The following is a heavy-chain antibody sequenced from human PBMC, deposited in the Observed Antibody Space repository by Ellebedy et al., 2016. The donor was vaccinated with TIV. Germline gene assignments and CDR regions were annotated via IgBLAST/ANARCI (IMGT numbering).Heavy chain of an antibody. CDR2: INHSGNT. Sequence: SETLSLTCAIYGGSFSVYDWNWIRQPPGKGLEWIGKINHSGNTMYNTSLKSRVIMSVDTSKNQFSLKLTSVTAADTAVYYCARDKFSNYEDDGFDIWGQGTMVTVSS. CDR3: ARDKFSNYEDDGFDI. J-gene: IGHJ3*02. V-gene: IGHV4-34*01. D-gene: IGHD4-11*01. CDR1: GGSFSVYD.